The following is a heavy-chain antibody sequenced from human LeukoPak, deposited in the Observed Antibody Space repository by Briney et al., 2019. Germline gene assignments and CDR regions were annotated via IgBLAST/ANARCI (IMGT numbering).Heavy chain of an antibody. J-gene: IGHJ3*02. V-gene: IGHV3-7*01. D-gene: IGHD6-13*01. CDR3: ARPIYSSSWDAFNI. Sequence: PGGSLRLSCAASGFTFSSYWMSWVRQAPGKGLECVANINQDVSKVYYVDSVNGLFTISRDKAKKSLYLQMNGLTAEDTAVYYCARPIYSSSWDAFNIWGQGTMVTVSS. CDR2: INQDVSKV. CDR1: GFTFSSYW.